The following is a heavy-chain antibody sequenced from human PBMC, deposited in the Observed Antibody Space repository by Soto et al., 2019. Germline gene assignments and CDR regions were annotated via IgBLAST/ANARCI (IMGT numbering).Heavy chain of an antibody. CDR1: GGSISSSSYY. CDR2: IYYSGST. V-gene: IGHV4-39*01. D-gene: IGHD2-2*01. CDR3: ARHPDHDCSSTSCYDEGGWFDP. J-gene: IGHJ5*02. Sequence: SETLSLTCTVSGGSISSSSYYWGWIRQPPGKGLEWIGSIYYSGSTYYNPSLKSRVTISVDTSKNQFSLKLSSVTAADTAVYYCARHPDHDCSSTSCYDEGGWFDPWGQGTLVTVSS.